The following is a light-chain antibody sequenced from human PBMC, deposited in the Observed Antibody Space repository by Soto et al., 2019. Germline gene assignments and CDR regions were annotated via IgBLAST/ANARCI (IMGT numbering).Light chain of an antibody. Sequence: QAVVTQPHSVSGAPGQRVTISCTGSSSNIGAGYDVHWYQQLPGTAPKLLIYGNSNRPSVVPDGFSGSKSSTSASLAITGLQAEDEADYDCQSYDSSLSGYYVFGTGTKVTVL. J-gene: IGLJ1*01. CDR3: QSYDSSLSGYYV. CDR1: SSNIGAGYD. V-gene: IGLV1-40*01. CDR2: GNS.